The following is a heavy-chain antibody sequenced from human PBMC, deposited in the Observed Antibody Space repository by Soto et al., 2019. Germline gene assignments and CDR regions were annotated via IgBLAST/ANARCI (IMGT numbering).Heavy chain of an antibody. CDR1: GFTFISYA. D-gene: IGHD2-2*01. CDR2: ISGRADAT. V-gene: IGHV3-23*01. Sequence: GGSLRLSCIASGFTFISYAISWVLQAPWKGLECLSGISGRADATHYAASVKGRFTISRDNSKNTVYLEMKRLRVEDTALYYCAKEVTRCCYPGFHSSGQGPLVTVS. CDR3: AKEVTRCCYPGFHS. J-gene: IGHJ4*02.